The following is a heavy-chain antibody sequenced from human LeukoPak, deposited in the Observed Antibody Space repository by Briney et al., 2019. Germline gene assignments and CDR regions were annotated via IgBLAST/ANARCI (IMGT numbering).Heavy chain of an antibody. J-gene: IGHJ5*02. Sequence: SETLSLTCTVSGGSISSYYWSWIRQPAGKGLEWIGRIYTSGSTYYNPSLKSRVTMSVDTSKNQFSLKLSSVTAADTAVYFCARDTYYDFWSGYSHTNRFDLWGQGTLVTVSS. CDR2: IYTSGST. D-gene: IGHD3-3*01. CDR1: GGSISSYY. CDR3: ARDTYYDFWSGYSHTNRFDL. V-gene: IGHV4-4*07.